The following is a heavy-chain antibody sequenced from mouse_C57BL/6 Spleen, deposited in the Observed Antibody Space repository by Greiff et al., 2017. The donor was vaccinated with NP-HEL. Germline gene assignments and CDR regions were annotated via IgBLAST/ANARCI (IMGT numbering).Heavy chain of an antibody. J-gene: IGHJ4*01. CDR2: INYDGSST. CDR3: AREKGSSYAMDY. Sequence: VMLVESEGGLVQPGSSMKLSCTASGFTFSDYYMAWVRQVPEKGLEWVANINYDGSSTYYLDSFKSRFIISRDNAKNILYLQMSSLKSEDTATYYCAREKGSSYAMDYWGQGTSVTVSS. D-gene: IGHD1-1*01. V-gene: IGHV5-16*01. CDR1: GFTFSDYY.